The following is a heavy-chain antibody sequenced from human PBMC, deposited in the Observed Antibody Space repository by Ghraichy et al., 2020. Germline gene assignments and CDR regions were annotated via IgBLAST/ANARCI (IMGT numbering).Heavy chain of an antibody. CDR2: INPSGGST. D-gene: IGHD2-2*01. CDR3: ARDLGYCSSTSCRIPDY. CDR1: GYTFTSYY. Sequence: ASVKVSCKASGYTFTSYYMHWVRQAPGQGLEWMGIINPSGGSTSYAQKFQGRVTMTRDTSTSTAYMELSSLRSEDTAVYYCARDLGYCSSTSCRIPDYWGQGTLVTASS. V-gene: IGHV1-46*01. J-gene: IGHJ4*02.